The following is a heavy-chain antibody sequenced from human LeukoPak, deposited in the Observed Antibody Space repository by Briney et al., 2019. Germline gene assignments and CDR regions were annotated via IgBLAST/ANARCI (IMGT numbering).Heavy chain of an antibody. J-gene: IGHJ1*01. V-gene: IGHV3-23*01. CDR2: ISSSGSNT. D-gene: IGHD3-22*01. CDR1: GFTFSNYA. Sequence: GGSLRLSCAASGFTFSNYAITWVRQAPGKGLEWVSAISSSGSNTYYADSVKGRFTISRDNSKNTLYLQMNSLRAEDTAVYYCAKDGHYDSSGFTLQYWGQGTLVTVSS. CDR3: AKDGHYDSSGFTLQY.